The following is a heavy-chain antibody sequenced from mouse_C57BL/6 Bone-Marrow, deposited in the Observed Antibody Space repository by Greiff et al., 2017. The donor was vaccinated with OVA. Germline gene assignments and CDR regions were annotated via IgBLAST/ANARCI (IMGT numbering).Heavy chain of an antibody. D-gene: IGHD1-1*01. J-gene: IGHJ2*01. Sequence: VKVVESGAELMKPGASVKLSCKATGYTFTGYWIEWVKQRPGHGLEWIGEILPGSGSTNYNEKFKGKATFTADTSSNTAYMQLSSLTTEDSAIYYCARATVPKRGYYFDYWGQGTTLTVSS. CDR2: ILPGSGST. CDR1: GYTFTGYW. CDR3: ARATVPKRGYYFDY. V-gene: IGHV1-9*01.